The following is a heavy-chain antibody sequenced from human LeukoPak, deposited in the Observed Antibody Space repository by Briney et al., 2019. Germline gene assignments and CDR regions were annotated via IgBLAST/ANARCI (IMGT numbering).Heavy chain of an antibody. CDR3: ARVGRLSGSPSLFDH. V-gene: IGHV4-31*03. CDR2: IYYSGST. D-gene: IGHD3-10*01. Sequence: SETLSLTCTVSGGSISSGGYYWSWIRRHPGKGLEWIGYIYYSGSTYYNPSLKSRVTISVDTSKNQFSLNLSSVTAADTAVYYCARVGRLSGSPSLFDHWGQGTLVTVSS. CDR1: GGSISSGGYY. J-gene: IGHJ4*02.